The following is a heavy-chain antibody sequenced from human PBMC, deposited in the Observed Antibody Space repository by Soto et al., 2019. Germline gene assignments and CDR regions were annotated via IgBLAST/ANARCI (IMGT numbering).Heavy chain of an antibody. CDR3: TTDLGGYDYRDY. V-gene: IGHV3-74*01. CDR1: GFTFSSYW. D-gene: IGHD5-12*01. Sequence: PGGSLRLSCAASGFTFSSYWMHWVRQAPGKGLVWVSRINSDGSSTSYADSVKGRFTISRDNAKDTLYLQMNSLKTEDTAVYYCTTDLGGYDYRDYWGQGTLVTVSS. CDR2: INSDGSST. J-gene: IGHJ4*02.